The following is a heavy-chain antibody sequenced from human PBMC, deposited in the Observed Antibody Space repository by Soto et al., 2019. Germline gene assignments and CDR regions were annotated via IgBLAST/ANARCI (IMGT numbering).Heavy chain of an antibody. CDR2: IYYSGST. CDR3: ARVGGLAARTFDY. D-gene: IGHD6-6*01. V-gene: IGHV4-59*01. J-gene: IGHJ4*02. CDR1: GGSISDFY. Sequence: PSETLSLTCTVSGGSISDFYWSWIRQPPGKGLEWIGYIYYSGSTNCNPSLKSRVIISVDTSKNQFSLNLRSMSPADTAVYYCARVGGLAARTFDYWGPGTLVTVSS.